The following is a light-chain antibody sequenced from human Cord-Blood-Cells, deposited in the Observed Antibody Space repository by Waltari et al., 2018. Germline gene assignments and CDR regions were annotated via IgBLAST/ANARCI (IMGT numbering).Light chain of an antibody. J-gene: IGLJ1*01. CDR3: QVWDSSTYV. V-gene: IGLV3-9*01. CDR2: RDS. Sequence: SYELTQPLSVSVALRQPARITCWGHQLGSKNAHWYQQKPGQAPVLVIYRDSNRPSGIPERFSGSNSGNTATLTISRAQAGDEADYYCQVWDSSTYVFGTGTKVTVL. CDR1: QLGSKN.